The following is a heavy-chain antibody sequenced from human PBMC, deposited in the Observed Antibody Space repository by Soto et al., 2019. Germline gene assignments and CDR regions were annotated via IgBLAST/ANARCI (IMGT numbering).Heavy chain of an antibody. J-gene: IGHJ6*02. V-gene: IGHV6-1*01. D-gene: IGHD6-13*01. CDR3: ARGQRIAAADAYYYYCIDV. CDR2: TYCRSKWYN. Sequence: SQTLSLTCAISGDSVSSNSAVWNLIRQSLARGLEWLRRTYCRSKWYNDYAVSVKSRITINPDTSKNQFSLRLKSVTPEDTAVYYCARGQRIAAADAYYYYCIDVWGQGTTVTVSS. CDR1: GDSVSSNSAV.